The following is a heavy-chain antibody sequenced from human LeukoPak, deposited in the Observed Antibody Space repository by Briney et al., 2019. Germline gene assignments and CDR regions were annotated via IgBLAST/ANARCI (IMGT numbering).Heavy chain of an antibody. CDR2: IYHSGST. J-gene: IGHJ4*02. CDR3: ARVRTYYYDSSGYPYYFDY. D-gene: IGHD3-22*01. V-gene: IGHV4-38-2*02. CDR1: GYSISSGYY. Sequence: SETLSLTCTVSGYSISSGYYWGWIRQPPGKGLEWIGSIYHSGSTYYNPSLKSRVTISVDTPKNQFSLKLSSVTAADTAVYYCARVRTYYYDSSGYPYYFDYWGQGTLVTVSS.